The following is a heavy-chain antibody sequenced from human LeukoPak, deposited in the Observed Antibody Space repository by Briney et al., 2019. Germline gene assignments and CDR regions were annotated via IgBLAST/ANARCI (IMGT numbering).Heavy chain of an antibody. V-gene: IGHV3-49*03. CDR1: GFTFGDYA. CDR3: TRDRGAYNLYDY. Sequence: GGSLRLSCTAYGFTFGDYAMSWIRQAPGKGLEWVGFIRSKAYGETADYAASVKGRFTISRDDSKAIAYLQMNSLKTEDTAVYHCTRDRGAYNLYDYWGQGTLVTVSS. CDR2: IRSKAYGETA. D-gene: IGHD1-1*01. J-gene: IGHJ4*02.